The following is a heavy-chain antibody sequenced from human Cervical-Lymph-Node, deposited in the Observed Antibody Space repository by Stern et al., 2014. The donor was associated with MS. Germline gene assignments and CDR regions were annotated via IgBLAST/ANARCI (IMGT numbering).Heavy chain of an antibody. CDR2: IKQDGSEK. CDR3: ARDRENIWYDGYYYGLDA. J-gene: IGHJ6*02. CDR1: GFKFSGYW. Sequence: EDQLVESGGGLVQPGGSLRLSCAASGFKFSGYWMSLVRQIPGKGLEWVATIKQDGSEKYYVDSVKGRFTISRDNAKNSLHLQMNGLRAEDTGVYYCARDRENIWYDGYYYGLDAWGQGTTVTVS. D-gene: IGHD3-3*01. V-gene: IGHV3-7*01.